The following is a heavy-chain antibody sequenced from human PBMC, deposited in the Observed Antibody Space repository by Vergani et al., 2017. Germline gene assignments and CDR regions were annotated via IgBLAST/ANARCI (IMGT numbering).Heavy chain of an antibody. CDR1: GYSFTSYW. Sequence: EVQLVQSGAEVKKPGESLRISCKGSGYSFTSYWISWVRQMPGKGLEWMGRIDPSDSYTNYSPSFQGHVTISADKSISTAYLQWSSLKASDTAMYYFASLPYYGDYGRDYYYGMDVWGQGTTVTVSS. V-gene: IGHV5-10-1*01. J-gene: IGHJ6*02. CDR2: IDPSDSYT. CDR3: ASLPYYGDYGRDYYYGMDV. D-gene: IGHD4-17*01.